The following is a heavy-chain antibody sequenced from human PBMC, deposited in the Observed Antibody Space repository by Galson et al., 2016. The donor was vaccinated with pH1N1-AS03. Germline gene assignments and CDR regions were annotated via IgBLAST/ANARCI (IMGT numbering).Heavy chain of an antibody. CDR3: TVWGYISYTHGLDV. CDR2: IAAVGTT. CDR1: GFTVSTYD. V-gene: IGHV3-13*01. Sequence: SLRLSCAASGFTVSTYDMHWVRQSAGGGLEWVSLIAAVGTTEYAGSVKGRFTIFRDNVKNSLYLQMNNLRAEDTALYYCTVWGYISYTHGLDVWGKGTTVTVSS. D-gene: IGHD5-18*01. J-gene: IGHJ6*04.